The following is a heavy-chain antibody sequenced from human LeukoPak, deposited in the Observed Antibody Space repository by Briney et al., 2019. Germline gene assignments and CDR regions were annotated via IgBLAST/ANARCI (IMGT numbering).Heavy chain of an antibody. J-gene: IGHJ6*02. Sequence: SETLSLTRNVSGGSISSYYWSWIRQPPGKGLEWIGYIYYRGYTKYNPSLKSRVAMSVDTSKNQFSLKLNSVTAADTAVYYCARATIEDTWYVGSTDVWGQGTTRPVSS. D-gene: IGHD6-13*01. CDR3: ARATIEDTWYVGSTDV. V-gene: IGHV4-59*08. CDR1: GGSISSYY. CDR2: IYYRGYT.